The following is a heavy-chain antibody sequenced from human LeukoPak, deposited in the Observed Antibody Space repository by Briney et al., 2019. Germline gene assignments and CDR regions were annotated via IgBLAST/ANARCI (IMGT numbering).Heavy chain of an antibody. CDR1: GYTFSSYW. J-gene: IGHJ4*02. V-gene: IGHV5-51*01. Sequence: RGESLQISCQVSGYTFSSYWIAWVRQGSGKGPEWMGIIYPGDSDARYSPSFEGQVTFSVDKSIRTAYLQWSRLNASDTAMYYCARPAGDTIASAGADYWGQGTLVTVSS. CDR3: ARPAGDTIASAGADY. CDR2: IYPGDSDA. D-gene: IGHD3-3*01.